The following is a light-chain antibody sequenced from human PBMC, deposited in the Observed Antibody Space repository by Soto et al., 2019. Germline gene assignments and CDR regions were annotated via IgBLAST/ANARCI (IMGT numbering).Light chain of an antibody. CDR2: WAS. J-gene: IGKJ3*01. Sequence: DIVMTQSPDSLTVSLGERATFNCKSSQSVLYSSNNKNYLAWYQQKPGQPPKLLIYWASIQASGVPDRFSGSGSGTDFTLTISSLQAEDVAVYYCQQYYTIPITFGPGTKVDIK. CDR1: QSVLYSSNNKNY. CDR3: QQYYTIPIT. V-gene: IGKV4-1*01.